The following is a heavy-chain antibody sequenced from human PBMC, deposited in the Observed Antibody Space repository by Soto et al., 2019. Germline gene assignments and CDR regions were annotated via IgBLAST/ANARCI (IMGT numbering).Heavy chain of an antibody. D-gene: IGHD6-19*01. CDR3: AREGYSSGMAGAFDI. CDR1: GFTFSNYP. Sequence: EVQVLESGGDLVQTGGSLRLSCAASGFTFSNYPMAWVRQAPGKGLEWVSAIGASDGSTYYADSVEGRFTISRDNSRNNLYVQMNSLRAEDTAVYYCAREGYSSGMAGAFDIWGQGTLVTVSS. V-gene: IGHV3-23*01. J-gene: IGHJ3*02. CDR2: IGASDGST.